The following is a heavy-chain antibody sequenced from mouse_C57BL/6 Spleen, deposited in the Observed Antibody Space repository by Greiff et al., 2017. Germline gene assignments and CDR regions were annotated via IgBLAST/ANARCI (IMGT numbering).Heavy chain of an antibody. CDR2: IYPGDGDT. J-gene: IGHJ2*01. Sequence: VQLQQSGPELVKPGASVKISCKASGYAFSSSWMNWVKQRPGKGLEWIGRIYPGDGDTNYNGKFKGKATLTADKSSSTAYMQLSGLTSEDSAVYFCARRGGFDYWGQGTTLTVSS. V-gene: IGHV1-82*01. CDR1: GYAFSSSW. CDR3: ARRGGFDY.